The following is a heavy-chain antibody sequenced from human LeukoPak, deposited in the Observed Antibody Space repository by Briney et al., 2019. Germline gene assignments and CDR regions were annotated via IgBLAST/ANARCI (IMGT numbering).Heavy chain of an antibody. V-gene: IGHV4-59*01. J-gene: IGHJ4*02. CDR3: ARDKWSGYSYGYFDY. CDR1: GGSISSYY. Sequence: KPSETLSLTCTVSGGSISSYYWSWIRQPPGKGLEWIGYIYYSGSTNYNPSLKSRVTISVDTSKNQFSLKLSSVTAADTAVYYCARDKWSGYSYGYFDYWGQGTLVTVSS. CDR2: IYYSGST. D-gene: IGHD5-18*01.